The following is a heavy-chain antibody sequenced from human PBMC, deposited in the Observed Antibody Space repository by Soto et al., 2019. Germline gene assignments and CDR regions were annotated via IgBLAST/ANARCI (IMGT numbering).Heavy chain of an antibody. D-gene: IGHD2-2*01. CDR2: MNPNSGNT. J-gene: IGHJ6*02. CDR1: GYTFTSYD. V-gene: IGHV1-8*01. Sequence: GASVKVSCKASGYTFTSYDINWVRQATGQGLEWMGWMNPNSGNTGYAHKFQGRVTMTRNTSISTAYMELSSLRSEDTAVYYCARGGVFVVVPATYYYYGMDVWGQGTTVTVSS. CDR3: ARGGVFVVVPATYYYYGMDV.